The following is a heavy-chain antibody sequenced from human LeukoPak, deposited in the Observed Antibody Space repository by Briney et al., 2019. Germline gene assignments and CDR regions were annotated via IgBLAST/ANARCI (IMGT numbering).Heavy chain of an antibody. Sequence: PSATLSLTCTVSGGSVSSGSFYWSWIRQPPGKGLEWVVYPDYSGSAKYHPSLQSRVTISVDTSKNQFSLKLTSVTAADTAVYYCAREDRLSHHTVFDYWGQGTLVTVSS. CDR3: AREDRLSHHTVFDY. CDR2: PDYSGSA. D-gene: IGHD3-16*02. V-gene: IGHV4-61*01. J-gene: IGHJ4*02. CDR1: GGSVSSGSFY.